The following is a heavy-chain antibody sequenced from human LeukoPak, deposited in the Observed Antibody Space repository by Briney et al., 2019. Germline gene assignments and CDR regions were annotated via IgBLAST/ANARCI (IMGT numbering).Heavy chain of an antibody. Sequence: GGSLRLSCAASGFTFSNYAMSWVRQGPGKGLEWVSAISGSGGSTYYADSVKGRFTISRDISKNTLYLQMNSLRAEDTAVYYCAKGGMGYDSSGYLYFDYWGQGTLVTVSS. D-gene: IGHD3-22*01. V-gene: IGHV3-23*01. J-gene: IGHJ4*02. CDR1: GFTFSNYA. CDR2: ISGSGGST. CDR3: AKGGMGYDSSGYLYFDY.